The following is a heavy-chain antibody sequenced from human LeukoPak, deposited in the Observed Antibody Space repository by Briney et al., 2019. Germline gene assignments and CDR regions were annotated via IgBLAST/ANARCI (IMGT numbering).Heavy chain of an antibody. CDR2: IFYSGTT. CDR3: ARHYDDYGDFGPMDYYYYYGMDV. D-gene: IGHD4-17*01. Sequence: SETLSLTCSVSGGSISSRNYYWVWIRQPPGKGLEWIATIFYSGTTYYNLSLKSRITISVDTSKTQFSMKLNSVTAADTAVYYCARHYDDYGDFGPMDYYYYYGMDVWGQGTTVTVSS. J-gene: IGHJ6*02. CDR1: GGSISSRNYY. V-gene: IGHV4-39*01.